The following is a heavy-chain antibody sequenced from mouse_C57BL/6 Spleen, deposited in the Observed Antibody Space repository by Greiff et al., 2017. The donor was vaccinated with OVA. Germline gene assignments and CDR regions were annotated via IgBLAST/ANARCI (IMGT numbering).Heavy chain of an antibody. V-gene: IGHV2-5*01. CDR3: AKNRDSSGPYYAMDY. Sequence: VQLQQSGPGLVQPSQSLSITCTVSGFSLTSYGVHWVRQSPGKGLEWLGVIWRGGSTDYNAAFMSRLSITKDNSKSQVFFKMNSLQADDTAIYYCAKNRDSSGPYYAMDYWGQGTSVTVSS. D-gene: IGHD3-2*02. CDR1: GFSLTSYG. CDR2: IWRGGST. J-gene: IGHJ4*01.